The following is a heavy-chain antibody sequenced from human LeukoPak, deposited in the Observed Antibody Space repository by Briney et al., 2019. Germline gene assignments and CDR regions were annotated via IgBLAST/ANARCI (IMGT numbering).Heavy chain of an antibody. J-gene: IGHJ6*03. CDR1: GFTFRSHK. V-gene: IGHV3-74*03. Sequence: GGSLRLSCTVSGFTFRSHKMHWVRQAPGRGLAWVSGINSDESVITYADSVKGRFTISRDNAKNTLYLQMNSLRAEDTAVSYCLRGEIPEPGYYYYSMDVGGKGTRVTISS. D-gene: IGHD1-14*01. CDR2: INSDESVI. CDR3: LRGEIPEPGYYYYSMDV.